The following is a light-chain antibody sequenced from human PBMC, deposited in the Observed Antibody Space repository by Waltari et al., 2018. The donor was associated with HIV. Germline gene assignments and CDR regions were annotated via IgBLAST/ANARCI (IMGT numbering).Light chain of an antibody. CDR1: RPNIGSHR. J-gene: IGLJ2*01. CDR3: GTWDSSLSAVL. V-gene: IGLV1-51*01. Sequence: QSVLTQPPSVSAAPGQKVTISCSGSRPNIGSHRVFWYQQLPGTAPKLLIYENTKRPSGIPDRFSGSKSGTLATLGITGLQTGDEADYYCGTWDSSLSAVLFGGGTKLTVL. CDR2: ENT.